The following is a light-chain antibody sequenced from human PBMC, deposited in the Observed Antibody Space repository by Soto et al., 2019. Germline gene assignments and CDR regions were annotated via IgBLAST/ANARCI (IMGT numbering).Light chain of an antibody. V-gene: IGLV6-57*04. CDR2: EDN. J-gene: IGLJ2*01. CDR3: QSYDSRNVV. Sequence: NFMLTQPHSVSESPGKTATISCTRSSGSIDSNYVQWFQQRPGSAPTTVIYEDNQRPSGVPDRFSGSIDSSSNSASLTISGLKTEDEADYYCQSYDSRNVVFGGGTKLTAL. CDR1: SGSIDSNY.